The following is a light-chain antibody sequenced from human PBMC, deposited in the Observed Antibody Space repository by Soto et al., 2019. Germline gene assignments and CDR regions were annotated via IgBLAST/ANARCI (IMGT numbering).Light chain of an antibody. Sequence: DIQLTQSPSSLSASVGDRVTITCRASQSNSNSLNWYQQKPGKAPNLLIYGTSDLQSGVPSRFSGSGSGTEFTLTISSLQRDDFATYYCQQSHSSSWTFGQGTKVEIK. CDR3: QQSHSSSWT. J-gene: IGKJ1*01. V-gene: IGKV1-39*01. CDR2: GTS. CDR1: QSNSNS.